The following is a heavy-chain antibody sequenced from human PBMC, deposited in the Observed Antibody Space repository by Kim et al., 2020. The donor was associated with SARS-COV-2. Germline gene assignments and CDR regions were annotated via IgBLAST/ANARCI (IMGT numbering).Heavy chain of an antibody. CDR1: GGSISSSSYY. V-gene: IGHV4-39*01. D-gene: IGHD2-2*01. Sequence: SETLSLTCTVSGGSISSSSYYWGWIRQPPGKGLEWIGSIYYSGSTYYNPSLKSRVTISVDTSKNQFSLKLSSVTAADTAVYYCARQSKGDYYASINWFDPWGQGTLVTVSS. J-gene: IGHJ5*02. CDR3: ARQSKGDYYASINWFDP. CDR2: IYYSGST.